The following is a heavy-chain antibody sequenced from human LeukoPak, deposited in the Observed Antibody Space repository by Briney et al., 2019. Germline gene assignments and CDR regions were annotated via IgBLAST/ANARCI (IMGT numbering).Heavy chain of an antibody. V-gene: IGHV3-30*18. CDR2: ISYDGSNK. J-gene: IGHJ4*02. CDR1: GFTFSSYG. D-gene: IGHD2-15*01. Sequence: GGSLRLSCAASGFTFSSYGMHWVRQAPGKGLEWVAVISYDGSNKYYADSVKGRFTISRDNSKNTLYLQMNSLGAEDTAVYYCAKDQCSGGSCYSGDYWGQGTLVTVSS. CDR3: AKDQCSGGSCYSGDY.